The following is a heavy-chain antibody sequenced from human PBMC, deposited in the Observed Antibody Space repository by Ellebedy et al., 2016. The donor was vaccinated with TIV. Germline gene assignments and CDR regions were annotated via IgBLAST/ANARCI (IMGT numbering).Heavy chain of an antibody. J-gene: IGHJ6*02. Sequence: PSETLSLTCTVSGGSVSSGGYVWSWIRQSPGKGLEWIGYIYHTGNTNYSPSLKSRVTISMDTSKNYFSLKLASVTAADTAVYYCARESYDILTGYSSGMDVWGQGTTVTVSS. CDR2: IYHTGNT. D-gene: IGHD3-9*01. V-gene: IGHV4-61*03. CDR1: GGSVSSGGYV. CDR3: ARESYDILTGYSSGMDV.